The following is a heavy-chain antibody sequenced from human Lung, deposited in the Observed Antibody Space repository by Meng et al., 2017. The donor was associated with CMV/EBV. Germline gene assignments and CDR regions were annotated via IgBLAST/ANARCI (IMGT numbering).Heavy chain of an antibody. Sequence: GEXXKISCAASGFTFTSYAMNWVRQAPGKGLEWVSSITGGGNYIYYADSVKGRFSVSRDNAKNSLYLQMNSLRAEDTAVYYCARGRGLVATIVQYYLDYWXQGTXVNVSS. CDR1: GFTFTSYA. D-gene: IGHD5-12*01. CDR3: ARGRGLVATIVQYYLDY. J-gene: IGHJ4*02. V-gene: IGHV3-21*01. CDR2: ITGGGNYI.